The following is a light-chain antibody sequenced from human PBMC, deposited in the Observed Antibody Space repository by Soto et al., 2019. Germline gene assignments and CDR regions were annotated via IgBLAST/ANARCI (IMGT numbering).Light chain of an antibody. CDR2: GAS. J-gene: IGKJ4*02. CDR1: QSVSSSY. CDR3: QRYGTSTPLM. V-gene: IGKV3-20*01. Sequence: EVVVAQSPGTLSLSPGDRATLSCRASQSVSSSYLAWYQQKPGQPPRLLIYGASSRATGIPDRFSGSGSGTAFTLTISRLEPDDFAVYYGQRYGTSTPLMFGGGTKVEL.